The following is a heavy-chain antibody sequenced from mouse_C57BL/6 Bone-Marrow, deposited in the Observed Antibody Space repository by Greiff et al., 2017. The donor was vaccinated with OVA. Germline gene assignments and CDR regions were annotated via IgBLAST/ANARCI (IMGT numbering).Heavy chain of an antibody. J-gene: IGHJ1*03. Sequence: EVQLQQSGPELVKPGASVKISCKASGYSFTGYYMNWVKQSPEKSLEWIGEINPSTGGTTYNQKFKAKATLTVDKSSSTAYMQLKSLTSEDSAVDYCARFSYYGNYWYFDVWGTGTTVTVSS. D-gene: IGHD2-1*01. V-gene: IGHV1-42*01. CDR2: INPSTGGT. CDR3: ARFSYYGNYWYFDV. CDR1: GYSFTGYY.